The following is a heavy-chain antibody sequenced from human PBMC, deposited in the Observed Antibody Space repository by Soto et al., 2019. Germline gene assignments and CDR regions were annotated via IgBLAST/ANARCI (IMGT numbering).Heavy chain of an antibody. V-gene: IGHV4-39*01. CDR3: ARQYRLFDP. Sequence: QLQLQESGPGLVKPSETLSLTCTVSGGSISSSSYYWGWIRQPPGKGLEWIGSIYYSGITYYNPSLKSRVTISVDTSKNQFSVKLSSVTDADTAVYYCARQYRLFDPWGQGTLVTVSS. CDR2: IYYSGIT. D-gene: IGHD2-2*01. CDR1: GGSISSSSYY. J-gene: IGHJ5*02.